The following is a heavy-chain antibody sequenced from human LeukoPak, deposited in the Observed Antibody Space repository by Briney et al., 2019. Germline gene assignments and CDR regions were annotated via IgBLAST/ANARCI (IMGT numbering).Heavy chain of an antibody. CDR2: ISGSGGST. D-gene: IGHD5-18*01. J-gene: IGHJ4*02. V-gene: IGHV3-23*01. CDR3: AKVPDTAMVPFDY. CDR1: GFTYSNYA. Sequence: GGSLRLSCAASGFTYSNYAMSWVRQAPGKGLEWVSAISGSGGSTYYADSVKGRFTISRDNSKNTLYLQMNSLRAEDTAVYYCAKVPDTAMVPFDYWGQGTLVTVSS.